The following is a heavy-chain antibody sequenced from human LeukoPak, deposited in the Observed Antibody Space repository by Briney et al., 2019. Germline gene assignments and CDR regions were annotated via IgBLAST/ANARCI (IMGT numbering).Heavy chain of an antibody. CDR1: GYTFSGYY. CDR2: INPNSGDT. J-gene: IGHJ4*02. Sequence: ASVKVSCKASGYTFSGYYMHWVRQAPGQGLEWMGWINPNSGDTNYAQKLQGRVTMTTDTSTSTAYMELRSLRSDDTAVYYCARDRGYSYGPWGQGTLVTVSS. D-gene: IGHD5-18*01. V-gene: IGHV1-2*02. CDR3: ARDRGYSYGP.